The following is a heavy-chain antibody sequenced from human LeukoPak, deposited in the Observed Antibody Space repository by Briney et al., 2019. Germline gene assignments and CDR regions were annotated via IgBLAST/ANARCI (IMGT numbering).Heavy chain of an antibody. V-gene: IGHV4-61*01. Sequence: SETLSLTCTVSGYSISSGYYWGWIRQPPGKGLEWIGYIYYSGSTNYNPSLKSRVTISVDTSKNQFSLKLSSVTAADTAVYYCARSPGALGYCSGGSCYHLNWFDPWGQGTLVTVSS. J-gene: IGHJ5*02. CDR2: IYYSGST. CDR3: ARSPGALGYCSGGSCYHLNWFDP. D-gene: IGHD2-15*01. CDR1: GYSISSGYY.